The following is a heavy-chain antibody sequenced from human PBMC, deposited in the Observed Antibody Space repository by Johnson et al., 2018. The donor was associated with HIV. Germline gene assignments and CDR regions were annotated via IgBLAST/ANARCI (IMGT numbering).Heavy chain of an antibody. V-gene: IGHV3-7*01. D-gene: IGHD3-10*01. CDR2: IKQDGSEK. CDR1: GFTFSSYA. Sequence: VQLVESGGGVVQPGRSLRLSCAASGFTFSSYAMHWVRQAPGKGLEWVANIKQDGSEKYYVDSVTGRFTISRDNAKNSLYLQMNSLRAEDTAVYYCARPLLLWFGETYDAFDIWGQGTMVTVSS. CDR3: ARPLLLWFGETYDAFDI. J-gene: IGHJ3*02.